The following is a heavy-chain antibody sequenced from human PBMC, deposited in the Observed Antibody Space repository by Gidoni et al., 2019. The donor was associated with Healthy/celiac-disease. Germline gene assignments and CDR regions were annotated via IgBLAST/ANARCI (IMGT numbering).Heavy chain of an antibody. CDR2: IWYDGSNK. V-gene: IGHV3-33*01. CDR3: ARDDCGGDCYPDY. D-gene: IGHD2-21*02. J-gene: IGHJ4*02. Sequence: QVQLVESGGGVVQPGRSLRLSCAASGFTFSSYGMHWVRQAPGKWLEWVAVIWYDGSNKYYADSVKGRFTISSDNSKNTLYLQMNGLGAEDTAVYYCARDDCGGDCYPDYWGQGTLVTVSS. CDR1: GFTFSSYG.